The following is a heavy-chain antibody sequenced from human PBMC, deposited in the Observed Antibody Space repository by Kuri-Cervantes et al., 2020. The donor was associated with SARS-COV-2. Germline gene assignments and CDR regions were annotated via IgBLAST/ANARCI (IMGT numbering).Heavy chain of an antibody. CDR3: ASAGADAFDI. D-gene: IGHD3-10*01. V-gene: IGHV3-21*01. CDR1: GFTFSSYS. CDR2: ISSSSSYI. J-gene: IGHJ3*02. Sequence: GESLKISCAASGFTFSSYSMNWVCQAPGKGLEWVSSISSSSSYIYYADSVKGRFTISRDNAKNSLYLQMNSLRAEDTAVYYCASAGADAFDIWGQGTMVTVSS.